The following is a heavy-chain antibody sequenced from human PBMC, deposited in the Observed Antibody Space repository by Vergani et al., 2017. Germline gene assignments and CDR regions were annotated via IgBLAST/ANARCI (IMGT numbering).Heavy chain of an antibody. D-gene: IGHD6-13*01. Sequence: EVQLLESGGGLVQPGGSLRLSCAASGFTFSSYAMSWVRQAPGKGLEWVSAISGSGGSTYYADSVKGRLTISRDNSKNTLYLQMNSLRAEDTAAYYCAKGGSSWYREDFQHWGQGTLVTVSS. CDR2: ISGSGGST. J-gene: IGHJ1*01. CDR3: AKGGSSWYREDFQH. V-gene: IGHV3-23*01. CDR1: GFTFSSYA.